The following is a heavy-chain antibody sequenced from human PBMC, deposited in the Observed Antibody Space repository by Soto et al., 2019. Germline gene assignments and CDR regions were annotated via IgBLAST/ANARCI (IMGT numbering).Heavy chain of an antibody. J-gene: IGHJ4*02. V-gene: IGHV3-48*03. Sequence: GGSLRLSCAASGFTFSSYEMNWVRQAPGKGLEWVSYISSSGSTIYYADSVKGRFTISRDNAKNSLYLQMNSLRAEDAAVYYCAREEAAFDYWGQGTLVTVSS. D-gene: IGHD6-13*01. CDR1: GFTFSSYE. CDR2: ISSSGSTI. CDR3: AREEAAFDY.